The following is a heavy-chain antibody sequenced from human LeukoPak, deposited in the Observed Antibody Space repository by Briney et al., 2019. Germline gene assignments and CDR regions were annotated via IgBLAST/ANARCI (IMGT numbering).Heavy chain of an antibody. V-gene: IGHV3-53*01. CDR3: ARDRELLPEYYFDY. D-gene: IGHD1-26*01. J-gene: IGHJ4*02. CDR1: GFTVSSNY. Sequence: PGGSLRLSCAASGFTVSSNYMSWVRQAPGKGLEWVSVIYSGDTTYYADSVKGRFTISRDNSKNTLYLQMNSLRAEDTAVYYCARDRELLPEYYFDYWGQGTLVTVSS. CDR2: IYSGDTT.